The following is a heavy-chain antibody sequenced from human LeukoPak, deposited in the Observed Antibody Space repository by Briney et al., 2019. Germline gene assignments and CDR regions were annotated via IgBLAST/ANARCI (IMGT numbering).Heavy chain of an antibody. D-gene: IGHD2-21*01. CDR2: IYTSGST. J-gene: IGHJ6*03. V-gene: IGHV4-4*09. Sequence: SETLSLTCTVSGGSISSYYWSWIRQPPGKGLEWIGYIYTSGSTNYNPSLKSRVTISVDTSKNQFSLKLSSVTAADTAVYYCARGLNTVIIMDVWGKGTTVTVSS. CDR3: ARGLNTVIIMDV. CDR1: GGSISSYY.